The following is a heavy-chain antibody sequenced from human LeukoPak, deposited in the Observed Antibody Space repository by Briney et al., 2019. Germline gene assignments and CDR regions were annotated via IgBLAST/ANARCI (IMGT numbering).Heavy chain of an antibody. CDR2: IYYSGST. CDR3: ARWRRYGSGSYYNVSYFDY. V-gene: IGHV4-59*01. J-gene: IGHJ4*02. D-gene: IGHD3-10*01. Sequence: SETLSLTCTVSGGSISSYYWSWIRQPPGKGLEWIGYIYYSGSTNYNPSLKSRVTISVDTSKNQFSLKLSSVTAADTAVYYCARWRRYGSGSYYNVSYFDYWGQGTLVTVSS. CDR1: GGSISSYY.